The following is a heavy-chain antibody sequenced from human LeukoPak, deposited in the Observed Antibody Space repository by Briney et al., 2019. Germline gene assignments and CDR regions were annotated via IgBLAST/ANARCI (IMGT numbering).Heavy chain of an antibody. D-gene: IGHD4/OR15-4a*01. CDR2: INWNGGST. CDR3: ARGTINYFDY. V-gene: IGHV3-20*04. J-gene: IGHJ4*02. Sequence: GGSLRLSCAASGCTFDDYGMSWVRQAPGKGLEWVSGINWNGGSTGYADSLKGRFTISRDNAENSLYLQMNSLRAEDTAVYYCARGTINYFDYWGQGTLVTVSS. CDR1: GCTFDDYG.